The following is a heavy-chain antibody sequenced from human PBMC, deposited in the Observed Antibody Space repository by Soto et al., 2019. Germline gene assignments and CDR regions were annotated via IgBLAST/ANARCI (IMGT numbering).Heavy chain of an antibody. CDR3: SRVDPGETSPFDH. CDR2: INPFDGSR. J-gene: IGHJ4*02. V-gene: IGHV1-46*03. D-gene: IGHD3-10*01. Sequence: ASVKVSCKASGYIFTIYYIHWVQQAPGQGLEWMGWINPFDGSRMFAQSFQGRVTMTRDTSTSTAYMEVSSLRSEDTAVYYCSRVDPGETSPFDHWGQGTLVTVSS. CDR1: GYIFTIYY.